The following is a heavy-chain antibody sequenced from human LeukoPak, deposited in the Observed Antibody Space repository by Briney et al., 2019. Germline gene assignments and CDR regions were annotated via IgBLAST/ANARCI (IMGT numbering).Heavy chain of an antibody. CDR3: ARGINWAFGDY. Sequence: ASVKVSCKASGGTFSSYAISWVRQAPGQGLEWMGGIIPIFGTANYAQKFQGRVTITADKSTSTAYMELSSLRSEDTAVYYCARGINWAFGDYWGQGTLVTVSS. V-gene: IGHV1-69*06. J-gene: IGHJ4*02. D-gene: IGHD1-1*01. CDR1: GGTFSSYA. CDR2: IIPIFGTA.